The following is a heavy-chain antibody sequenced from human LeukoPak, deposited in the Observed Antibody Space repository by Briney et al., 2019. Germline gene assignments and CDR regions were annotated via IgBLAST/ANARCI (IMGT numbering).Heavy chain of an antibody. CDR3: ANGYCTNGVCYPYYYYYMDV. Sequence: GGSLRLSCAASGFTFSTFAMHWVRQAPGKGLEWVAVISYDGSNKYYADSVKGRFTISRDNSKNTLYLQMNSLRAEDTAVYYCANGYCTNGVCYPYYYYYMDVWGKGTTVTVSS. CDR2: ISYDGSNK. CDR1: GFTFSTFA. D-gene: IGHD2-8*01. V-gene: IGHV3-30*04. J-gene: IGHJ6*03.